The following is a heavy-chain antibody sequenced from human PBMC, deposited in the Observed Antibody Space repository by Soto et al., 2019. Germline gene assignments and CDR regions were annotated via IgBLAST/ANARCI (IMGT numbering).Heavy chain of an antibody. V-gene: IGHV3-21*01. CDR2: ISSTTNYI. J-gene: IGHJ4*02. Sequence: EVQLVESGGGLVKPGGSLRLSCAASGFTFTRYSMNWVRQAPGKGLEWVSSISSTTNYIYYGDSMKGRFTISRDNDKKYLYLEMNSLRDEDTAVYYCARESEDLTSNFDYWGQGTLVTVSS. CDR1: GFTFTRYS. CDR3: ARESEDLTSNFDY.